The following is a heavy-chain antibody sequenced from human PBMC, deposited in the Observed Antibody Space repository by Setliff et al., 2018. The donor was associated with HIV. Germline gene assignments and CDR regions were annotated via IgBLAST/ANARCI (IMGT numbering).Heavy chain of an antibody. CDR1: GFTFSSYG. D-gene: IGHD2-15*01. CDR3: ARDFKSGYVDY. V-gene: IGHV3-33*01. Sequence: PGGSLRLSCAASGFTFSSYGMHWVRQAPGKGLEWVAVIYNDGVNRYFGDFVEGRFTISRDNSRNTVNLQMNSLRGDDTAVYYCARDFKSGYVDYLGQGIPVTVSS. CDR2: IYNDGVNR. J-gene: IGHJ4*02.